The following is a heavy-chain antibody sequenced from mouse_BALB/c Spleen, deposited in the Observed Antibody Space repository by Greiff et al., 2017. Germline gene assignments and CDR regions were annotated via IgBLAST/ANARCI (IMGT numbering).Heavy chain of an antibody. CDR1: GYSITSDYA. D-gene: IGHD1-1*02. CDR3: ARFYGPLYYYAMDY. Sequence: EVKLMESGPGLVKPSQSLSLTCTVTGYSITSDYAWNWIRQFPGNKLEWMGYISYSGSTSYNPSLKSRISITRDTSKNQFFLQLNSVTTEDTATYYCARFYGPLYYYAMDYWGQGTSVTVSS. V-gene: IGHV3-2*02. J-gene: IGHJ4*01. CDR2: ISYSGST.